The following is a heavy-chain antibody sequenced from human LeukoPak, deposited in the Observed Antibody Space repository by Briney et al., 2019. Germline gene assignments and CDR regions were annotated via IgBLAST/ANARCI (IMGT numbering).Heavy chain of an antibody. J-gene: IGHJ4*02. CDR2: ISSSGSTK. CDR1: GITFSSYS. D-gene: IGHD2/OR15-2a*01. CDR3: ARGGLSIMGY. Sequence: GGSLRLSCGASGITFSSYSMNWVRQAPGKGLEWVSYISSSGSTKYYADSAKGRFTISRDNARNSLYLQMNSLRAEDTAVYFCARGGLSIMGYWGQGTLVAVSS. V-gene: IGHV3-48*01.